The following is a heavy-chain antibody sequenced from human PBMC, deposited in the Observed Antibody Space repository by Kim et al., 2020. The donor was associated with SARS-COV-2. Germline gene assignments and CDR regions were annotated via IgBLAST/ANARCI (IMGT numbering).Heavy chain of an antibody. Sequence: SETLSLTCTVSGGSISSSSYYWGWIRQPPGKGLEWIGSIYYSGSTYYNPSLKSRVTISVDTSKNQFSLKLSSVTAADTAVYYCARHPGSGGYYYGMDVWGQGTTVTVSS. CDR3: ARHPGSGGYYYGMDV. CDR2: IYYSGST. CDR1: GGSISSSSYY. V-gene: IGHV4-39*01. J-gene: IGHJ6*02. D-gene: IGHD3-10*01.